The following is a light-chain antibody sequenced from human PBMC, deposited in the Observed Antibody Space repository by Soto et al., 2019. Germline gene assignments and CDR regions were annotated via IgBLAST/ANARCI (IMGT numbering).Light chain of an antibody. CDR2: GAS. Sequence: EIVMTQSPATLSVSPGERATLSCRASHSISNNLAWYQQKPGQAPRLLIYGASTRATGIPARFSGSGSGTDFTLTISSLQSEDFAVYSGQHYNYLPLTFGGGTKVEIK. V-gene: IGKV3-15*01. CDR3: QHYNYLPLT. CDR1: HSISNN. J-gene: IGKJ4*01.